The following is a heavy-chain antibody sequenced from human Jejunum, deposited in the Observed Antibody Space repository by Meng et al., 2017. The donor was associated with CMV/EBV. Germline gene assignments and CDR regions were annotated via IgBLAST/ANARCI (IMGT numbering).Heavy chain of an antibody. CDR2: ISYDGSGE. J-gene: IGHJ4*02. Sequence: SGFSFSTYAMHWVRQAPGKGLEWVAVISYDGSGEFYADSVKGRFTISRDKSKNTLFLQMNSLRSEDTALYFCAREGPSRSGYSDFWGQGTLVTVSS. D-gene: IGHD3-3*01. CDR1: GFSFSTYA. CDR3: AREGPSRSGYSDF. V-gene: IGHV3-30-3*01.